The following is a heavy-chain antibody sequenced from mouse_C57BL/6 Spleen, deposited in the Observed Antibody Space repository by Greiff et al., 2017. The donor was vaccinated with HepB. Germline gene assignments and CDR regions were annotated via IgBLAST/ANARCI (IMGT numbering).Heavy chain of an antibody. CDR1: GYTFTSYW. V-gene: IGHV1-52*01. D-gene: IGHD5-1*01. J-gene: IGHJ2*01. CDR3: ARREYDY. Sequence: QVHVKQPGAELVRPGSSVKLSCKASGYTFTSYWMHWVKQRPIQGLEWIGNIDPSDSETHYNQKFKDKATLTVDKSSSTAYMQLSSLTSEDSAVYYCARREYDYWGQGTTLTVSS. CDR2: IDPSDSET.